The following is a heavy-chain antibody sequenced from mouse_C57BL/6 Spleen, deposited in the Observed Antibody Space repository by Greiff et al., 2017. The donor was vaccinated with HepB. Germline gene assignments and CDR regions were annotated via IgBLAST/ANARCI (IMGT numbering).Heavy chain of an antibody. V-gene: IGHV5-4*03. Sequence: EVKVVESGGGLVKPGGSLKLSCAASGFTFSSYAMSWVRQTPEKRLEWVATISDGGSYTYYPDNVKGRFTISRDNAKNNLYLQMSHLKSEDTAMYYCARGGNYLTWFAYWGQGTLVTVSA. CDR3: ARGGNYLTWFAY. J-gene: IGHJ3*01. D-gene: IGHD2-1*01. CDR2: ISDGGSYT. CDR1: GFTFSSYA.